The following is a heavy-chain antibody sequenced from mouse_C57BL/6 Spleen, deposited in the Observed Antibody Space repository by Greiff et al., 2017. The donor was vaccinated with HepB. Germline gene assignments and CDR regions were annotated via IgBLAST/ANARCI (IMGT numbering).Heavy chain of an antibody. J-gene: IGHJ1*03. Sequence: QVQLQQPGAELVKPGASVKMSCKASGYTFTSYWITWVKQRPGQGLEWIGDIYPGSGSTNYNEKFKSKATLTVDTSSSTAYMQLSSLTSEDSAVYYCARRGGSSYVGYFDVWGTGTTVTVSS. CDR2: IYPGSGST. CDR1: GYTFTSYW. V-gene: IGHV1-55*01. D-gene: IGHD1-1*01. CDR3: ARRGGSSYVGYFDV.